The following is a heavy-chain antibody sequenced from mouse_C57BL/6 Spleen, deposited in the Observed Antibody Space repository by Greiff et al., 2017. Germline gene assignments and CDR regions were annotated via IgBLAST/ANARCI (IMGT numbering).Heavy chain of an antibody. J-gene: IGHJ3*01. D-gene: IGHD2-3*01. CDR2: IDPSDSYT. Sequence: QVQLQQPGAELVMPGASVKLSCKASGYTFTSYWMHWVKQRPGQGLEWIGEIDPSDSYTNYNQKFKGKSTLTVDKSSSTAYMQLSSLTSEDSAVYYCARFDGYFRGWGQGTLVTVSA. CDR3: ARFDGYFRG. V-gene: IGHV1-69*01. CDR1: GYTFTSYW.